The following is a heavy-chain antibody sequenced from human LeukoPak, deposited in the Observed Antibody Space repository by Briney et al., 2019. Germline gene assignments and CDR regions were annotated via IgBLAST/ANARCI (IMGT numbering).Heavy chain of an antibody. V-gene: IGHV4-38-2*02. J-gene: IGHJ4*02. D-gene: IGHD6-13*01. CDR2: IYHSGST. Sequence: SETLSLTCTVSGYSISSGYYWGWLRQPPGRGLEWIGTIYHSGSTYYNPSLKSRVTISVDTSKNQFSLKLSSVTAADTAVYYCASQGYSSSWYDDYWGQGTLVTVSS. CDR3: ASQGYSSSWYDDY. CDR1: GYSISSGYY.